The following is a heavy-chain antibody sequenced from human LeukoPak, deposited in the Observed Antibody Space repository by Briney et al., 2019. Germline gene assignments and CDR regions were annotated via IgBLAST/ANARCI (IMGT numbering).Heavy chain of an antibody. D-gene: IGHD3-10*01. V-gene: IGHV4-59*01. Sequence: SETLSLTCTVSGGSISSYYWSWIRQPPGKGLEWIGYIYYSGSTNYNPSLKSRVTISVDTSKNQFSLKLSSVTAADTAVYYCAREESFDIWGQGTMVTVSS. CDR3: AREESFDI. J-gene: IGHJ3*02. CDR1: GGSISSYY. CDR2: IYYSGST.